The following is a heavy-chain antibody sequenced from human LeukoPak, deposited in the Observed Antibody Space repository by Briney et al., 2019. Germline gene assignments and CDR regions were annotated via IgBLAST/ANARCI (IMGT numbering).Heavy chain of an antibody. V-gene: IGHV3-48*03. D-gene: IGHD4-17*01. J-gene: IGHJ5*02. CDR1: GFTFSSYE. CDR2: ISSSGSTI. Sequence: PGGSLRLSCAASGFTFSSYEMNWVRQAPGKGLEWVSYISSSGSTIYYADSVKGRFTISRDNAKNSLYLQMNSLRAEDTAVYYCARDFSYGEQGWFDPWGQGTLVTVSS. CDR3: ARDFSYGEQGWFDP.